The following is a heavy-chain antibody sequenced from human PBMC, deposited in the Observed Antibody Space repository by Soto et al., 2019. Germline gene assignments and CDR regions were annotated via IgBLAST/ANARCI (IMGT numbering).Heavy chain of an antibody. D-gene: IGHD3-3*01. CDR3: SMSIFGVVHY. J-gene: IGHJ4*02. Sequence: SVKVSCKASGGTFSSYAISWVRQAPGQGLEWMGGIIPIFGTANYAQKFQGRVTITADESTSTAYMELSSLRAEDTAMYYCSMSIFGVVHYWGQGTLVTVSS. CDR2: IIPIFGTA. V-gene: IGHV1-69*13. CDR1: GGTFSSYA.